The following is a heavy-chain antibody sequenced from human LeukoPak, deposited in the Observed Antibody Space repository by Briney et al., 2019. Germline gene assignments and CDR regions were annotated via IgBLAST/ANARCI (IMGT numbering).Heavy chain of an antibody. Sequence: GGSLRLSCAASGFTFSSYWMSWVRQAPGKGLEWVANIKQDGSEKYYVDPVKGRFTISRDNAKNSLYLQMNSLRAEDTALYYCAKFHGSRVGATTDYWGQGTLVTVSS. CDR2: IKQDGSEK. J-gene: IGHJ4*02. CDR1: GFTFSSYW. V-gene: IGHV3-7*03. D-gene: IGHD1-26*01. CDR3: AKFHGSRVGATTDY.